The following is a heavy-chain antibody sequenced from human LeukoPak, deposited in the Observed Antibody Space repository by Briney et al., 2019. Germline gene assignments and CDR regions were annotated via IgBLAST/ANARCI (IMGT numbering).Heavy chain of an antibody. Sequence: GGSLRLSCAASGFTFSSYGMHWVRQAPGKGLEWVAFTRYDGSNKYYADSVKGRFTISRDNSKNTLYLQMNSLRAEDTAVYYCAKDEGSGSSFYYYYYMDVWGKGTTVTISS. CDR3: AKDEGSGSSFYYYYYMDV. J-gene: IGHJ6*03. CDR2: TRYDGSNK. CDR1: GFTFSSYG. V-gene: IGHV3-30*02. D-gene: IGHD3-10*01.